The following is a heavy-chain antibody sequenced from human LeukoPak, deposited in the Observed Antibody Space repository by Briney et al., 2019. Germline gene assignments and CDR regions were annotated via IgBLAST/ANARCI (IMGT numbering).Heavy chain of an antibody. Sequence: SETLSLTCAVYGGSFSGYYWSWIRQPPGKGLEWIGEINHSGSTNYNPSLKSRVTISVDTSKNQFSLKLSSVTAADTAVYYCASLLSTTGTTVTDYWGQGTLVTVSS. V-gene: IGHV4-34*01. CDR2: INHSGST. CDR1: GGSFSGYY. CDR3: ASLLSTTGTTVTDY. J-gene: IGHJ4*02. D-gene: IGHD1-1*01.